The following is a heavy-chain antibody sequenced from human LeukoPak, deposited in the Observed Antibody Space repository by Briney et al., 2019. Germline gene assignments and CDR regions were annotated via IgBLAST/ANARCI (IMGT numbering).Heavy chain of an antibody. V-gene: IGHV3-21*01. D-gene: IGHD3-3*01. CDR3: ATVGGQTIRFLECLLYPFDY. Sequence: GGSLRLSCAASGFTFSSYSMNWVRQAPGKGLEWVSSISRSSSHIYYADSVKGRFTISRDNAKNSLYLQMNSLRDENTAVSYCATVGGQTIRFLECLLYPFDYWGQGTLVTVSS. CDR2: ISRSSSHI. J-gene: IGHJ4*02. CDR1: GFTFSSYS.